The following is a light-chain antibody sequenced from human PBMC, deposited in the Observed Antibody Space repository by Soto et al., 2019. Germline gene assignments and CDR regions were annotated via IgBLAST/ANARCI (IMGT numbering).Light chain of an antibody. J-gene: IGLJ3*02. CDR2: GNA. Sequence: QSVLTQPPSVSGAPGQRVTLSCTGSSSNIGASNDEHWYQQLPGRAPKLLIYGNAIQPAGVPDRFSGSMSGTSAPLASTGLQAEDEADYCCLSFDSSRSVVLGEGTKVTVL. CDR1: SSNIGASND. V-gene: IGLV1-40*01. CDR3: LSFDSSRSVV.